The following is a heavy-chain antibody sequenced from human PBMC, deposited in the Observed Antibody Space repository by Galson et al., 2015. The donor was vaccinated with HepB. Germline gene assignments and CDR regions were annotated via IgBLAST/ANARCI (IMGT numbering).Heavy chain of an antibody. V-gene: IGHV3-53*01. CDR2: IHSAGST. CDR3: AREGLTGQYFDY. D-gene: IGHD7-27*01. J-gene: IGHJ4*02. Sequence: SLRLSCAASGFSVSTKFMSWVRQAPGKGLQWVSVIHSAGSTSYADSAKGRFTISRDNSKNTVYLEMKTLRAEDSAVYYCAREGLTGQYFDYWGQGTLVTVSS. CDR1: GFSVSTKF.